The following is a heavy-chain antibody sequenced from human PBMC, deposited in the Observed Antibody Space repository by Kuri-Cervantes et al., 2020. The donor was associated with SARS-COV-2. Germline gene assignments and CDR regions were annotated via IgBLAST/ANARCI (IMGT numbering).Heavy chain of an antibody. V-gene: IGHV3-15*04. CDR3: TTLIDY. CDR1: GFTFSNAW. Sequence: GESLKISCAASGFTFSNAWMNWVRQAPGEGLEWVGRIESKTDGGTTDYAAPVKGRFTISRDDSKNTLYLQMNSLKTEDTAVYYCTTLIDYWGQGALVTVSS. J-gene: IGHJ4*02. CDR2: IESKTDGGTT.